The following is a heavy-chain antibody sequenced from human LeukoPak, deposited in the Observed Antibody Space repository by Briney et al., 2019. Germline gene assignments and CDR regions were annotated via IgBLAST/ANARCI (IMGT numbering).Heavy chain of an antibody. CDR2: IYYSGST. CDR1: GGSIRSGGYY. Sequence: SQTLSLTCTVSGGSIRSGGYYWSWIRQHPGKGLEWIGYIYYSGSTYYNPSLKSRVSISVDMSKNQFSLKLSSVTAADTAVYYCARCSSTSSAKIDFWGQGTLVTVSS. J-gene: IGHJ4*02. V-gene: IGHV4-31*03. D-gene: IGHD2-2*01. CDR3: ARCSSTSSAKIDF.